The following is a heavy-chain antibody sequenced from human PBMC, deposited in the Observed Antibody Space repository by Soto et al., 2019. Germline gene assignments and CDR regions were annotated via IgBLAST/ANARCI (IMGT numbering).Heavy chain of an antibody. V-gene: IGHV4-4*07. D-gene: IGHD4-4*01. Sequence: SETLSRTGTVAGGSSTGDYWSWIRQPAGKGLEWIGRIYTSGSTNYNPSLKSRVTMSVDTSKNQFSLKLSSVTAADTAVYYCARIDYSRQLAPYYYGMDVWGQGTTVT. CDR2: IYTSGST. J-gene: IGHJ6*02. CDR1: GGSSTGDY. CDR3: ARIDYSRQLAPYYYGMDV.